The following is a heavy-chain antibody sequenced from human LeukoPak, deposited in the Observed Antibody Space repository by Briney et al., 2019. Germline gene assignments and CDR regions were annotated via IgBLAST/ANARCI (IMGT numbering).Heavy chain of an antibody. CDR3: ARLEGYGDYDEGLARWFDP. J-gene: IGHJ5*02. CDR1: GFTFSNYN. CDR2: ITSDGRYK. D-gene: IGHD4-17*01. Sequence: PGGSLRLSCAASGFTFSNYNMNWVRQAPGKSLEWVSSITSDGRYKYYVDSVRGRFTISRDNDKNSLFLQVDSLRAEDTAVYYCARLEGYGDYDEGLARWFDPWGQGTLVTVSS. V-gene: IGHV3-21*01.